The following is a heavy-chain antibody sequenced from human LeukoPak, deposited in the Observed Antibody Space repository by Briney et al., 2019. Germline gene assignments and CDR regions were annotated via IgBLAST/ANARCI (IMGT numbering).Heavy chain of an antibody. CDR1: RYRYNRYC. Sequence: GESLKISCKASRYRYNRYCMCWVRQKPGKGLEWVGILYPGESDTRYSPSFQPPVPISPHKPLPTASLQASSLKASDSAMYYRASCHISGSSYNGLHYGGQGTLVTV. CDR2: LYPGESDT. V-gene: IGHV5-51*04. CDR3: ASCHISGSSYNGLHY. J-gene: IGHJ4*02. D-gene: IGHD3-10*01.